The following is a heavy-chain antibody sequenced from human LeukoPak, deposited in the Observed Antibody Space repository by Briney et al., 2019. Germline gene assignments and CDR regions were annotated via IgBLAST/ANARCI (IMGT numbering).Heavy chain of an antibody. CDR1: GFTFSSYS. Sequence: GGSLRLSCAASGFTFSSYSMNWVRQAPGKGLEWVSCISSSSSTIYYADSVKGRFTISRDNAKNSLYLQMNSLRDEDTAVYYCARGRYCSSTSCPIDYWGQGTLVTVSS. CDR2: ISSSSSTI. V-gene: IGHV3-48*02. J-gene: IGHJ4*02. CDR3: ARGRYCSSTSCPIDY. D-gene: IGHD2-2*01.